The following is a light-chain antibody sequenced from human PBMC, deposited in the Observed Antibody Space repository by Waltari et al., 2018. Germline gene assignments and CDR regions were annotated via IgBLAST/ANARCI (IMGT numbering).Light chain of an antibody. CDR3: QQNFRFPYT. CDR1: QSISTY. CDR2: SIS. J-gene: IGKJ2*01. Sequence: DIQMTQSPSSLSASVGDRVSITCRASQSISTYINWYQQKPGRAPQLLIDSISRLQSGVPSRFSGSGSGADFTLTISSLHPEDFATYYCQQNFRFPYTFGQGTKLEIK. V-gene: IGKV1-39*01.